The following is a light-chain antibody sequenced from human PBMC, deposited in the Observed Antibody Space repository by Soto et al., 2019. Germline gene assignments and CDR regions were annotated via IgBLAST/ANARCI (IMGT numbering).Light chain of an antibody. J-gene: IGLJ1*01. CDR3: SSYVGNNSFYV. Sequence: QSALTQPPSASGSPGQSVTISCTGSSSDVDDYKYVSWYQQHPGKTPKLLIYEVSKRPSGVPDRFAGSKSGNTASLTVSGLQAEDEADYYCSSYVGNNSFYVFGTGTKLTVL. CDR1: SSDVDDYKY. CDR2: EVS. V-gene: IGLV2-8*01.